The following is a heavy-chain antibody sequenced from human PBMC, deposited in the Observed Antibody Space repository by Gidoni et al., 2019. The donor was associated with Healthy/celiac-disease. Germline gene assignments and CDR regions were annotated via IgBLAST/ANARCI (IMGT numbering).Heavy chain of an antibody. CDR1: GFTFSSYG. CDR2: ISYDGSNK. J-gene: IGHJ6*02. D-gene: IGHD6-13*01. Sequence: QVQLVESGGGVVQPGRSLRLSCAASGFTFSSYGMHWVRQAPGKVLEWVAVISYDGSNKYYADSVKGRFTISRDNSKNTLYLQMNSLRAEDTAVYYCAKDSFSSSWYRGWVKDYYYYGMDVWGQGTTVTVSS. V-gene: IGHV3-30*18. CDR3: AKDSFSSSWYRGWVKDYYYYGMDV.